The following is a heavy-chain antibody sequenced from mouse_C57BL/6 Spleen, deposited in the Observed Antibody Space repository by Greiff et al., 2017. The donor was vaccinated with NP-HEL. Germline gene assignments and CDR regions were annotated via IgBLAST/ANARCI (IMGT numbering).Heavy chain of an antibody. CDR3: ARSDSIYFLYAMDY. J-gene: IGHJ4*01. Sequence: QVQLQQPGAELVMPGASVKLSCKASGYTFTSYWMHWVKQRPGQGLEWIGNIDPSDSDTHYNQKFKDKATLTVDKSSSTAYMQLSSLTSEDSAVYYCARSDSIYFLYAMDYWGQGTSVTVSS. CDR1: GYTFTSYW. V-gene: IGHV1-52*01. D-gene: IGHD2-5*01. CDR2: IDPSDSDT.